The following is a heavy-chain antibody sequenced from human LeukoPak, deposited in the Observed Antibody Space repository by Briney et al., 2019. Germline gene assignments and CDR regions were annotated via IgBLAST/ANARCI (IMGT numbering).Heavy chain of an antibody. CDR3: ARDRRYYDSSGYYFHWYFDL. CDR2: IYSGVST. D-gene: IGHD3-22*01. J-gene: IGHJ2*01. CDR1: GFNISSNY. V-gene: IGHV3-53*01. Sequence: GGSLRLSCAASGFNISSNYMSWVRQAPGKGLEWVSVIYSGVSTYYADSVKGRFTISRDNSKNTLYLQMNSLRAEDTALYYCARDRRYYDSSGYYFHWYFDLWGRGTLVTVSS.